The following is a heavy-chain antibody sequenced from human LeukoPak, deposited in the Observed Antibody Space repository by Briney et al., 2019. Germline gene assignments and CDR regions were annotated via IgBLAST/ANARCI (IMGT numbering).Heavy chain of an antibody. J-gene: IGHJ3*02. CDR2: IISSSSPI. D-gene: IGHD1/OR15-1a*01. Sequence: GGSLRLSCAASEFTFSRYWMHWVRQAPGKGLEWVSSIISSSSPIYYADSVKGRFTISRDNAKNSLYLQMDSLRAEDTAVYYCARGEHDGFDIWGQGTMVTVSS. CDR1: EFTFSRYW. CDR3: ARGEHDGFDI. V-gene: IGHV3-21*01.